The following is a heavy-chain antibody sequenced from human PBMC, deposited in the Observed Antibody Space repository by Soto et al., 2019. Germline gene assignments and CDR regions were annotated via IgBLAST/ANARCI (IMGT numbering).Heavy chain of an antibody. J-gene: IGHJ3*01. CDR2: MNPNRGGS. V-gene: IGHV1-2*02. CDR1: GYNFIGQN. CDR3: ARERHLNSPSDAFDL. Sequence: QVHLVQSGAEVKKPGASVKVSCMASGYNFIGQNIHWVRQAPGLGLEWMGKMNPNRGGSDYAQGFQGRVTVTRDTSISAVYMEWTSLKSDDTAVYYCARERHLNSPSDAFDLWGQGTMVIVSS. D-gene: IGHD1-7*01.